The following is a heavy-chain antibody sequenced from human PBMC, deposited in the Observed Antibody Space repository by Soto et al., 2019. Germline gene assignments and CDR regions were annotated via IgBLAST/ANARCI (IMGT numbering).Heavy chain of an antibody. CDR1: GFTFSNAW. CDR2: IKSKTDGGTT. Sequence: GGSLRLSCAASGFTFSNAWMSWVRQAPGKGLEWVGRIKSKTDGGTTDYAAPVKGRFTISRDDSKNTLYLQMNSLKTEDTAVYYCTTDSRVYDYIWGSYRLPYFDYWGQGTLVTVSS. J-gene: IGHJ4*02. V-gene: IGHV3-15*01. CDR3: TTDSRVYDYIWGSYRLPYFDY. D-gene: IGHD3-16*02.